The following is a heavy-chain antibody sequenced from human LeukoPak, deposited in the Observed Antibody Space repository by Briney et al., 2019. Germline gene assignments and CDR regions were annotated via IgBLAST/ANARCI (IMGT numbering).Heavy chain of an antibody. CDR2: MNPNSGNT. V-gene: IGHV1-8*01. CDR3: AIGRIDCSSTSCYTY. CDR1: GYTFTSYD. Sequence: ASVKVSCKASGYTFTSYDINWVRQATGQGLEWMGWMNPNSGNTGYAQKFQGRVTMTRNTSISTAYMELSSLRSEDTAVYYCAIGRIDCSSTSCYTYWGQGTLVTVSS. J-gene: IGHJ4*02. D-gene: IGHD2-2*02.